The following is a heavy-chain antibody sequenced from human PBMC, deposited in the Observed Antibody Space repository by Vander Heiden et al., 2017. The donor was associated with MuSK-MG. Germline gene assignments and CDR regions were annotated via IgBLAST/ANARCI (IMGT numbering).Heavy chain of an antibody. V-gene: IGHV4-59*01. CDR1: GGFISNYY. Sequence: QVQLQESGPGLVKPSETLSLTCTVSGGFISNYYWSWIRQPPGKGLEWIGYISYSGSTDYNPSLKNRVTISVDTSKNQVSLKLSSVTAADTAVYYCARVDNMGRRWSFDYWGQGTLVTVSS. D-gene: IGHD3-10*01. CDR3: ARVDNMGRRWSFDY. J-gene: IGHJ4*02. CDR2: ISYSGST.